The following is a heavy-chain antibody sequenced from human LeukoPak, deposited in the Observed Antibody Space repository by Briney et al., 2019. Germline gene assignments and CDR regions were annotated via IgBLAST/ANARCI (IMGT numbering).Heavy chain of an antibody. D-gene: IGHD3-22*01. CDR3: ARDWPGDYYDSSGYPIDY. Sequence: ASVKVSCKASGGTFSSYAISWVRQAPGQGLEWMRRIIPILGIANYAQKFQGRVSITADKSTSTAYMELSSLRSEDTAVYYCARDWPGDYYDSSGYPIDYWGQGTLVTVSS. V-gene: IGHV1-69*04. CDR2: IIPILGIA. J-gene: IGHJ4*02. CDR1: GGTFSSYA.